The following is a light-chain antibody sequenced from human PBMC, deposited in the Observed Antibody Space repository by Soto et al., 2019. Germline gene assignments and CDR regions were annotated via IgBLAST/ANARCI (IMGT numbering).Light chain of an antibody. V-gene: IGKV3-20*01. J-gene: IGKJ3*01. CDR3: KQYGSSLLT. Sequence: ELVLPKSPGTLFLSPGARSPLSCRASHRVSSYLAWYQQKPGQAHRLLIYGASSRATGIPDRFSGSGSGTDFTLTISRLEPEEFAVYYCKQYGSSLLTVGRGIKVAIK. CDR2: GAS. CDR1: HRVSSY.